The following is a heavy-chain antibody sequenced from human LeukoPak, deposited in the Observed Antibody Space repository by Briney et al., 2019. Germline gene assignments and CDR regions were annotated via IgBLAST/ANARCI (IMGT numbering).Heavy chain of an antibody. Sequence: PSETLSLTCAVYGGSFSGYYWSWIRQPPGKGLEWIGEINHSGSTNYNPSLKSRVTISIDTSKNQFSLKLSSVTAADTAVYYCASGDYGDHEYFQHWGQGTLVTVSS. CDR2: INHSGST. J-gene: IGHJ1*01. CDR3: ASGDYGDHEYFQH. CDR1: GGSFSGYY. V-gene: IGHV4-34*01. D-gene: IGHD4-17*01.